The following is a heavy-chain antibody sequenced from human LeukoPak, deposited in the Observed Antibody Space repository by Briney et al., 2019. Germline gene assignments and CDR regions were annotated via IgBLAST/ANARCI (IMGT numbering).Heavy chain of an antibody. J-gene: IGHJ6*02. D-gene: IGHD2-15*01. V-gene: IGHV1-18*01. CDR2: ISAYNGNT. CDR1: GYTFTSYS. Sequence: ASVKVSCKASGYTFTSYSISWVRQAPGQGLEWMGWISAYNGNTNYAEKLQGRVTMTTDTSTSTAYMELRSLRSDDTAVYYCARDPPRIVVVVAATNYSGMDVWGQGTTVTVSS. CDR3: ARDPPRIVVVVAATNYSGMDV.